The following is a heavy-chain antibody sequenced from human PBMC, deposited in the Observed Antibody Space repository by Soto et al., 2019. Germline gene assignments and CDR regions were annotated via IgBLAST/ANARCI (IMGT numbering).Heavy chain of an antibody. CDR1: GFTFSSYS. V-gene: IGHV3-21*01. Sequence: GGSLRLSCAASGFTFSSYSMNWVRQAPGKGLEWVSSISSSSSYIYYADSVKGRFTISRDNAKNSLYLQMNSLRAEDTAVYYCARDIVGATDPPNFDYWGQGTLVTVSS. CDR2: ISSSSSYI. D-gene: IGHD1-26*01. CDR3: ARDIVGATDPPNFDY. J-gene: IGHJ4*02.